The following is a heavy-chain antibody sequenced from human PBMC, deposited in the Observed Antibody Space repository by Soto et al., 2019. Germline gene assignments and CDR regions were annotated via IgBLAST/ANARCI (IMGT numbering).Heavy chain of an antibody. V-gene: IGHV3-74*01. CDR2: IGSDGTST. J-gene: IGHJ3*02. CDR3: ARETIRAFDI. D-gene: IGHD3-9*01. CDR1: GFTFSNYY. Sequence: PGGSLRLSCAASGFTFSNYYMHWVRQAPGKGPVWVSRIGSDGTSTTYADSVKGRFTISRDNAKNTLYLQVNSLRAEDTAVYYCARETIRAFDIWGQGTMVTVSS.